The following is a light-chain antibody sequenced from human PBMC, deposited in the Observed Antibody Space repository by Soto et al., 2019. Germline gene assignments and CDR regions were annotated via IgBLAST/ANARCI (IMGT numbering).Light chain of an antibody. J-gene: IGLJ1*01. V-gene: IGLV1-40*01. CDR2: GNS. CDR1: SSNIGAGYD. CDR3: QSYDSSLSVNYV. Sequence: QSVLTQPPSVSGAPGQRVTISCTGSSSNIGAGYDVHWYQQLPGTAPKLLIYGNSNRPSEVPDRFSGSKSGTSASLAITGLQAEDEADYYCQSYDSSLSVNYVFGTGTKLTVL.